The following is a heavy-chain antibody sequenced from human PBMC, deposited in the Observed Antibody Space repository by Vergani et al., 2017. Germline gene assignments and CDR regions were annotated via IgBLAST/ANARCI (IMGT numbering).Heavy chain of an antibody. J-gene: IGHJ4*02. Sequence: QVQLVESGGGVVQPGRSLRLSCAASGFTFSSYAMHWVRQAPGKGLEWVAVISYDGSNKYYADSVKGRFTISRDKSKKTLYLQMDSLRAEDTAVYYCAREASGEYALSLDYWGQGTLVTVSS. CDR2: ISYDGSNK. D-gene: IGHD4-17*01. CDR1: GFTFSSYA. V-gene: IGHV3-30-3*01. CDR3: AREASGEYALSLDY.